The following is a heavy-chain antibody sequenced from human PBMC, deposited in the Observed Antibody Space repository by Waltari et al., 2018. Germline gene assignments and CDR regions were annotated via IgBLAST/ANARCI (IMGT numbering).Heavy chain of an antibody. Sequence: QVQLVQSGAEVKKPGASVKVSCKASGYTFTSYGISWVRQAPGQGLEWMGWISAYNGNTNYAQKLQGRVTMTTDTSTSTAYMELRSLRSDDTAVYYCASLTYSSGWHVDGMIEYFQHWGQGTLVTVSS. D-gene: IGHD6-19*01. V-gene: IGHV1-18*01. CDR1: GYTFTSYG. CDR2: ISAYNGNT. CDR3: ASLTYSSGWHVDGMIEYFQH. J-gene: IGHJ1*01.